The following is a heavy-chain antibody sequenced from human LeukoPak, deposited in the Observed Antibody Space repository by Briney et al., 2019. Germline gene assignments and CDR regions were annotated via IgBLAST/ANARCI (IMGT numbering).Heavy chain of an antibody. CDR3: AKQLGYCSDGSCYFPY. CDR1: GFTFNTYT. J-gene: IGHJ4*02. D-gene: IGHD2-15*01. Sequence: GGSLRLSCAASGFTFNTYTMNWVRQAPGKGLEWVSAISNNGGYTYYADSVQGRFTISRDNSKSTLCLQMNSLRAEDTAVYYCAKQLGYCSDGSCYFPYWGQGTPVTVSS. CDR2: ISNNGGYT. V-gene: IGHV3-23*01.